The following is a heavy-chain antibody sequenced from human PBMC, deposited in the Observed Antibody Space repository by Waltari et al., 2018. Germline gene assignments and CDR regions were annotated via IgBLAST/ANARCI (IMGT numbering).Heavy chain of an antibody. CDR3: ARAGLLWFRELLYTPQRLDY. CDR2: IIPIFGTA. D-gene: IGHD3-10*01. CDR1: GGTFSSYA. J-gene: IGHJ4*02. V-gene: IGHV1-69*05. Sequence: QVQLVQSGAEVKKPGSSVKVSCKASGGTFSSYAISWVRQAPGQGLGWMGGIIPIFGTANYAQKFQGRVTMTRDTSISTAYMELSRLRSDDTAVYYCARAGLLWFRELLYTPQRLDYWGQGTLVTVSS.